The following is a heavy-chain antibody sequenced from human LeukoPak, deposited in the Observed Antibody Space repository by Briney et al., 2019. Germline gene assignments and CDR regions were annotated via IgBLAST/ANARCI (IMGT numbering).Heavy chain of an antibody. CDR3: ARVGDYGSGFDF. CDR1: GFTFSSYW. V-gene: IGHV3-74*01. D-gene: IGHD3-10*01. CDR2: FLSDGSRT. Sequence: PGGSLRLSCAASGFTFSSYWMHWVRQGPGKGLAWVSRFLSDGSRTTYADSVKGRFTISGDNAKNTLYLQMNSLRAEDTAVYYCARVGDYGSGFDFWGQGTLVTVSS. J-gene: IGHJ4*02.